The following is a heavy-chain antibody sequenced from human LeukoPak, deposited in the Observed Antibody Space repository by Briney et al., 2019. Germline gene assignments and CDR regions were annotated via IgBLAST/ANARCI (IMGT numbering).Heavy chain of an antibody. D-gene: IGHD3-10*01. J-gene: IGHJ6*02. CDR1: GFTFDDYA. CDR2: ISWNSGSI. Sequence: PGGSLRLSCAASGFTFDDYAMHWVRQAPGKGLEWVSGISWNSGSIGYADSVKGRFTISRDNSKNTLYLQMNSLRAEDTAVYYCAKDVWFGESTDTYYFYGMDVWGQGTTVTVSS. V-gene: IGHV3-9*01. CDR3: AKDVWFGESTDTYYFYGMDV.